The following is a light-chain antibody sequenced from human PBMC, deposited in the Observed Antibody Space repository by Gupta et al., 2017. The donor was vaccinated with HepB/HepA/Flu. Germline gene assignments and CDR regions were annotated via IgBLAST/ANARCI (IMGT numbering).Light chain of an antibody. CDR1: SSNIGSNT. J-gene: IGLJ3*02. Sequence: QSVLTQPPSASGTPGQRVTISCSGSSSNIGSNTVTWYQQLPGTAPKLLIYSIDQRPSGVPDRFSGSKSGTSASLDISGLQSEDEAEYYCAKWDDSLSGVVLGGGTKLTVL. CDR3: AKWDDSLSGVV. CDR2: SID. V-gene: IGLV1-44*01.